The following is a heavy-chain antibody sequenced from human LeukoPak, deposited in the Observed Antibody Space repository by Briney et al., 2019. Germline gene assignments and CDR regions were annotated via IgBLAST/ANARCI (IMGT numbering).Heavy chain of an antibody. J-gene: IGHJ4*02. CDR1: GYTFTGYY. CDR2: INPNSGGT. Sequence: ASVKVSCKASGYTFTGYYTHWVRQAPGQGLEWKGWINPNSGGTNYAQKFQGRVTMTRDTSISTAYMELSRLRSDDTAVYYCARGDGDGYNFGYWGQGTLVTVSS. V-gene: IGHV1-2*02. CDR3: ARGDGDGYNFGY. D-gene: IGHD5-24*01.